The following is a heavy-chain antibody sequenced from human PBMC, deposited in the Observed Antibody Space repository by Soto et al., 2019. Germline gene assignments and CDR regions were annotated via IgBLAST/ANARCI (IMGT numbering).Heavy chain of an antibody. Sequence: QVQLVQSGAEVKKPGSSVKVSCKASGGTFSSYAISWVRQAPGQGLEWMGGIIPIFGTANYAQKFQGRVTITADESTSTAYRELSSLRSEDTAVYYCARDHGHSSGWYGWYYYGMDVWGQGTTVTVSS. D-gene: IGHD6-19*01. CDR3: ARDHGHSSGWYGWYYYGMDV. V-gene: IGHV1-69*01. CDR1: GGTFSSYA. CDR2: IIPIFGTA. J-gene: IGHJ6*02.